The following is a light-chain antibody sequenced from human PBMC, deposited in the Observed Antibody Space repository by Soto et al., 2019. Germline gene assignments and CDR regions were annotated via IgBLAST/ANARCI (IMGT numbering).Light chain of an antibody. Sequence: QLVLTQPPSASGTPGQRVTISCSGSSSNIGSNYVYWYQQLPGTAPKLLIYRNNQRPSGVPDRFSGSKSGTSASLAISGLRSEDEADYDCAAWDDSLSGYVVFGGGTQLTVL. CDR2: RNN. CDR3: AAWDDSLSGYVV. J-gene: IGLJ2*01. V-gene: IGLV1-47*01. CDR1: SSNIGSNY.